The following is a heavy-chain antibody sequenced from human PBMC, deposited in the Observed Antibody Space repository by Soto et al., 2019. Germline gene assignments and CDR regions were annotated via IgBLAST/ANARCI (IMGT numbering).Heavy chain of an antibody. V-gene: IGHV3-21*01. Sequence: EVQLVESGGGLVKPGGSLRLSCAASGFSFSNYAMSWVRQAPGQGLEWVSSLTSTSHTYYTDSLKGRFTISRDNAKNSLYLQMNSLRAEDTAVYYCTRRVRDTSGGHYSDYWGLGTLVTVSS. J-gene: IGHJ4*02. CDR3: TRRVRDTSGGHYSDY. CDR2: LTSTSHT. CDR1: GFSFSNYA. D-gene: IGHD3-22*01.